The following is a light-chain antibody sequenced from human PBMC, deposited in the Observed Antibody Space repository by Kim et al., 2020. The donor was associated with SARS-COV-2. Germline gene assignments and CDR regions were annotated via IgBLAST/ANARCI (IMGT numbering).Light chain of an antibody. J-gene: IGLJ2*01. CDR3: SSHTGSNTVI. Sequence: GQLITASCTGPDSDVGTYNLVSWYQQHPGEAPNLIIYDVTKRPSGISGRFSASKSGITASLTISGLQTDDEADYYCSSHTGSNTVIFGGGTQLTVL. CDR1: DSDVGTYNL. V-gene: IGLV2-23*02. CDR2: DVT.